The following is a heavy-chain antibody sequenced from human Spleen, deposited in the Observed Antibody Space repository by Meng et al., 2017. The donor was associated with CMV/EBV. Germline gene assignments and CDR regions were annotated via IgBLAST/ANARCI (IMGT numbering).Heavy chain of an antibody. J-gene: IGHJ3*02. Sequence: GGSLRLSCAASGFPFSYYWMTWVRQAPGKGLEWVANIDPGASETNYVDSVKGRFTVSRDNAKNTLYLQMNSLRAEDTAVYYCARDPLFGTTGTTSAFDIWGQGTMVTVSS. D-gene: IGHD1-1*01. CDR1: GFPFSYYW. V-gene: IGHV3-7*01. CDR3: ARDPLFGTTGTTSAFDI. CDR2: IDPGASET.